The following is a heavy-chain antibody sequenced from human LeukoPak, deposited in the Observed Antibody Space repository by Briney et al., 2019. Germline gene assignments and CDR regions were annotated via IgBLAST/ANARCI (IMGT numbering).Heavy chain of an antibody. Sequence: SVKVSCKASGGTFSSYAISWVRQAPGQGLEWMGGIIPIFGTANYAQKFQGRVTITADESTSTAYMELSSLRSEDTAVYYCARDWYYGSGSYYSRFDYWGQGTLVIVSS. CDR1: GGTFSSYA. CDR3: ARDWYYGSGSYYSRFDY. V-gene: IGHV1-69*13. D-gene: IGHD3-10*01. CDR2: IIPIFGTA. J-gene: IGHJ4*02.